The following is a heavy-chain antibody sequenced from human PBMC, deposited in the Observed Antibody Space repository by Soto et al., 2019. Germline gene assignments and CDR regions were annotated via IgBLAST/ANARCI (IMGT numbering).Heavy chain of an antibody. CDR3: AKGSRMWTPDY. J-gene: IGHJ4*02. Sequence: QVQLVQSGAEVKKPGASVKVFCKASGYTFTDYAIHWVRQAPGQRLELMGWIAPGNGNTKYSQNFQGRVTITRDTSATTAYMELSSLRSEDTAAYYCAKGSRMWTPDYWGQGTLVTVSS. V-gene: IGHV1-3*01. D-gene: IGHD2-21*01. CDR1: GYTFTDYA. CDR2: IAPGNGNT.